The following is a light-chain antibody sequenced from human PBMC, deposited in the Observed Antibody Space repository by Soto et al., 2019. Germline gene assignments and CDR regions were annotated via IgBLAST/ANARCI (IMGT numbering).Light chain of an antibody. CDR2: EVS. V-gene: IGLV2-14*01. Sequence: LTQPASVSGSPGQSITISCTGTSSDVGTYNYVSWHQHHPGKAPKLMISEVSNRPSGISNRFSGSKSGNTAYLTISGLQPEDEADYYCSSSAITSTPIYVFGTGTKVTVL. CDR1: SSDVGTYNY. J-gene: IGLJ1*01. CDR3: SSSAITSTPIYV.